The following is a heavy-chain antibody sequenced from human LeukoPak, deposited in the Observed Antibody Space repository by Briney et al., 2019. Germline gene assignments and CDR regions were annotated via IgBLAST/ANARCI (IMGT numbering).Heavy chain of an antibody. J-gene: IGHJ4*02. Sequence: ASVKVSCKVSGYTLTELSMHWVRQAPGKGLEWMGGFDPEDGETIYAQKFQGRVTTTEDTSTDTAYVELSSLRSEDTAVYYCATDGRDGYNYRFDYWGQGTLVTVSS. CDR2: FDPEDGET. D-gene: IGHD5-24*01. CDR1: GYTLTELS. CDR3: ATDGRDGYNYRFDY. V-gene: IGHV1-24*01.